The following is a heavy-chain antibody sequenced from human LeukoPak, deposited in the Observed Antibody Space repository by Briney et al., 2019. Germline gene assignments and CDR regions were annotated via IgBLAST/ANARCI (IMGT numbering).Heavy chain of an antibody. J-gene: IGHJ4*02. CDR1: GFTFSSYG. CDR2: IRYDGSSN. Sequence: PGGSLRLSCAASGFTFSSYGMHWVRQAPGKGLEWVAFIRYDGSSNYYADSVKGRFTISRDNSKNTLYLQMNSLRAEDTAVYYCARVGSSGFRFDYWGQGTLVTVSS. CDR3: ARVGSSGFRFDY. V-gene: IGHV3-30*02. D-gene: IGHD6-19*01.